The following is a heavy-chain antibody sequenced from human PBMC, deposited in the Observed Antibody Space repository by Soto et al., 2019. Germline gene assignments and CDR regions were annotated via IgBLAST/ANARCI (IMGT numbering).Heavy chain of an antibody. J-gene: IGHJ3*02. D-gene: IGHD2-2*01. CDR3: ARSLYCSSTSCYHDRVDAFDI. CDR1: GGTFSIYT. Sequence: ASVKVSCKASGGTFSIYTISWVLQAPGQGLEWMGRIIPILGIANYAQKFQGRVTITADKSTSTAYMELSSLRSEDTAVYYCARSLYCSSTSCYHDRVDAFDIWGQGTMVTVSS. V-gene: IGHV1-69*02. CDR2: IIPILGIA.